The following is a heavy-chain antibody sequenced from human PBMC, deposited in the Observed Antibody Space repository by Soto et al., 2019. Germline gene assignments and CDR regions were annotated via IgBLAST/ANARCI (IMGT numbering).Heavy chain of an antibody. CDR1: GFTFSSYS. J-gene: IGHJ5*02. CDR2: ISSSSSYI. V-gene: IGHV3-21*01. Sequence: GGSLRLSCAASGFTFSSYSMNWVRQAPGKGLEWVSSISSSSSYIYYADSVKGRFTISRDNTKNSLYLQMNSLRAEDTAVYYCARAFTMVRGPKYNWFDPWGQGTLVTVSS. CDR3: ARAFTMVRGPKYNWFDP. D-gene: IGHD3-10*01.